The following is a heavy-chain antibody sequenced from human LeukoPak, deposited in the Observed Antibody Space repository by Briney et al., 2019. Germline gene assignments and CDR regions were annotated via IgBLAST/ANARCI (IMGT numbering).Heavy chain of an antibody. CDR1: GFSVSSNY. Sequence: GGSLRLSCAASGFSVSSNYMSWVRQAPGKGLEWVSVIYSGGSTYYADSVKGRFTISRDNSKNTLYLQMNSLRAEDTAVYYCASRNYYDSSGHYDAFDIWGQGTMVTVSA. D-gene: IGHD3-22*01. J-gene: IGHJ3*02. CDR2: IYSGGST. V-gene: IGHV3-66*01. CDR3: ASRNYYDSSGHYDAFDI.